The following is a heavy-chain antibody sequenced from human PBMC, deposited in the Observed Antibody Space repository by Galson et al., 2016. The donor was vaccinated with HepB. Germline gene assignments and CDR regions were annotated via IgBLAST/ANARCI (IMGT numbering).Heavy chain of an antibody. CDR1: RFTFSRNA. D-gene: IGHD4-17*01. V-gene: IGHV3-30-3*01. CDR3: ARDPYGDNDAFDI. Sequence: SLRLSCAASRFTFSRNAMHWVRQAPGKGLDWVAAISYDGRDKYYADSVKGRFTISRDNSRNMVYLEMNSLRPEDTAVYYCARDPYGDNDAFDIWGQGTMFSVSS. J-gene: IGHJ3*02. CDR2: ISYDGRDK.